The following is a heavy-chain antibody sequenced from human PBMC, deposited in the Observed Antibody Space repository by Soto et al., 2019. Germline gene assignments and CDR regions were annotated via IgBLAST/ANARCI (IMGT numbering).Heavy chain of an antibody. D-gene: IGHD6-13*01. CDR3: AREGVSSTWYYYYAMDV. J-gene: IGHJ6*02. CDR1: GGSISSYY. Sequence: QVQLQESGPGLVKPSETLSLTCTVSGGSISSYYWNWIRQPPGKGLEWIGYISYSGSTNYTPSLRSRVTISVDTSTKQFSLKLSSVTAADTAVYYCAREGVSSTWYYYYAMDVWGQGTTVTVSS. CDR2: ISYSGST. V-gene: IGHV4-59*01.